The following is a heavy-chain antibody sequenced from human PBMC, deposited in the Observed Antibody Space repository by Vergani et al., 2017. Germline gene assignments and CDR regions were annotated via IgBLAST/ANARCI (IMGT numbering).Heavy chain of an antibody. D-gene: IGHD3-3*01. CDR3: AKDSRVLLNLLGY. CDR1: GFTFRSYG. J-gene: IGHJ4*02. V-gene: IGHV3-30*18. Sequence: QVQLVESGGGVVQPGRSLRLSCAASGFTFRSYGIHWVRKAPGTGLEWVAVISYDGNNKYYADSVKGRFTISRDNSKNTLYLRMNSLRAEDTAVYYCAKDSRVLLNLLGYGSQGTLVTVSS. CDR2: ISYDGNNK.